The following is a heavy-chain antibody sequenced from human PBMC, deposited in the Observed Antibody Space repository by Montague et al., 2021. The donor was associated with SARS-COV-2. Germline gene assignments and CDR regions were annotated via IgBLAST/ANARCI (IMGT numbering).Heavy chain of an antibody. J-gene: IGHJ4*02. CDR3: ASSHCGGDCY. V-gene: IGHV4-61*08. D-gene: IGHD2-21*02. CDR1: SPWTVSWNS. CDR2: VVFCVKK. Sequence: SETLSLTCPVPSPWTVSWNSGADWMSPRPDTSHQKISYVVFCVKKKYNPSLKSRVAISIDTSKDQFSLELSSVTAADTAVYYCASSHCGGDCYSGQGTLVTVSS.